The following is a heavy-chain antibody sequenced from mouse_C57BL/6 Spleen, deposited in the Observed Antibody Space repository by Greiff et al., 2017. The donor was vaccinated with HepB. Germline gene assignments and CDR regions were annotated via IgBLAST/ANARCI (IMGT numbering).Heavy chain of an antibody. Sequence: EVQLQQSGPGMVKPSQSLSLTCTVTGYSITSGYDWHWIRHFPGNKLEWMGYISYSGSTNYNPSLKSRISITHDTSKNHFFLKLNSVTTEDTATYYCARGDDGYYYAMDYWGQGTSVTVSS. V-gene: IGHV3-1*01. D-gene: IGHD2-3*01. CDR3: ARGDDGYYYAMDY. CDR1: GYSITSGYD. CDR2: ISYSGST. J-gene: IGHJ4*01.